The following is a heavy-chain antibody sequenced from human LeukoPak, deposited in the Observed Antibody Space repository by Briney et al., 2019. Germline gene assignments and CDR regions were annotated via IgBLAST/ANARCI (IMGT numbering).Heavy chain of an antibody. CDR1: GGSISSGSYC. V-gene: IGHV4-61*02. CDR3: AREERGSSYGWAFDI. J-gene: IGHJ3*02. D-gene: IGHD5-18*01. Sequence: SETLSLTCTVSGGSISSGSYCWSWIRQPAAKGLEWIGRIYTSGNSNYNPSLKSRVTISVDASKNQFSLKLSSVTAADTALYYCAREERGSSYGWAFDIWGQGTMFTVSS. CDR2: IYTSGNS.